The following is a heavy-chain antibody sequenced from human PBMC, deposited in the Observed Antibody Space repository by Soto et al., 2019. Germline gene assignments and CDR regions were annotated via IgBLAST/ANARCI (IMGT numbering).Heavy chain of an antibody. CDR1: GYTLTELS. J-gene: IGHJ3*02. Sequence: ASVNVSCKVSGYTLTELSMHWVRQAPGKGLEWMGGFDPEDGETIYAQKFQGRVTMTEDTSTDTAYMELSSLRSEDTAVYYCATEIGEYCSGGSCHDAFDIWGQGTMVTVSS. CDR2: FDPEDGET. V-gene: IGHV1-24*01. D-gene: IGHD2-15*01. CDR3: ATEIGEYCSGGSCHDAFDI.